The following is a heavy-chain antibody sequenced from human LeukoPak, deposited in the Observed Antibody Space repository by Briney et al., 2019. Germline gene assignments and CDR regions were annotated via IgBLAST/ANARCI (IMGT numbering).Heavy chain of an antibody. Sequence: SETLSLTCAVSGGSISSGGYSWSWIRQPPGKGLGWIGYIYHSGSTYYNPSLKSRVTISVDRSKNQFSLKLSSVTAADTAVYYCARTYYDILTGFGWFDPWGQGTLVTVSS. CDR1: GGSISSGGYS. D-gene: IGHD3-9*01. V-gene: IGHV4-30-2*01. J-gene: IGHJ5*02. CDR2: IYHSGST. CDR3: ARTYYDILTGFGWFDP.